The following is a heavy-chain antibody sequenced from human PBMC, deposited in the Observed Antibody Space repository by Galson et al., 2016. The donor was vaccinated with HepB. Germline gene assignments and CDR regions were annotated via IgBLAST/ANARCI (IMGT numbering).Heavy chain of an antibody. CDR2: IYYSGNT. V-gene: IGHV4-59*01. D-gene: IGHD2-8*01. J-gene: IGHJ6*02. CDR1: GDSISPYY. Sequence: SETLSLTCTVSGDSISPYYWSWIRQPPGKGLEWIGYIYYSGNTIYNPSLKTRVTISLDTSKNQFSLNLSSVTAADTAVYYCAREGLERNRYATPYYYGMDGWGQGTTGVVSS. CDR3: AREGLERNRYATPYYYGMDG.